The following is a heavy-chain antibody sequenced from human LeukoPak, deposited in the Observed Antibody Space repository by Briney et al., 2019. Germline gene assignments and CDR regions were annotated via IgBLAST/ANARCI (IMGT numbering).Heavy chain of an antibody. J-gene: IGHJ4*02. CDR1: GFTFSGSA. CDR2: IRSKANSYAT. D-gene: IGHD3-22*01. V-gene: IGHV3-73*01. Sequence: GGSLRLSCAASGFTFSGSAMHWVRQASGKRLEWVGRIRSKANSYATAYAGSVKGRFTISRDDSKNTAYLQMNSLKTEDTAVYYCTSLTYYYDSSGYLWGQGTLVTVSS. CDR3: TSLTYYYDSSGYL.